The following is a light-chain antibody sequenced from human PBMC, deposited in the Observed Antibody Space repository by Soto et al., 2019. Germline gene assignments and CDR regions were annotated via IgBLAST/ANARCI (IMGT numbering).Light chain of an antibody. CDR2: AAS. V-gene: IGKV1-39*01. J-gene: IGKJ1*01. Sequence: DIQMTQSPCSLSASVGDRVTITCRASQSISSYLNWYQQKPGKAPKLLIYAASSLRSGVPSRFSGSGSGTEFTLTISSLQPDDFATYYCQHYNSYSEAFGQGTKVDI. CDR1: QSISSY. CDR3: QHYNSYSEA.